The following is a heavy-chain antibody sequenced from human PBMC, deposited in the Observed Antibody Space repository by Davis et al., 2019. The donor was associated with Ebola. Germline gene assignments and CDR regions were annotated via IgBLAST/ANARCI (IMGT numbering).Heavy chain of an antibody. V-gene: IGHV1-18*01. CDR3: ARTSIVGTTTTASDI. CDR2: ISAYNGNT. D-gene: IGHD1-26*01. J-gene: IGHJ3*02. CDR1: GYNFKNYA. Sequence: AASVKVSCKASGYNFKNYAISWVRQASGQGLEWMGWISAYNGNTNYAQKVQGRVTMTTDTSTGTAYLDLRSLRSDDTAVYFCARTSIVGTTTTASDIWGQGTLVTVSS.